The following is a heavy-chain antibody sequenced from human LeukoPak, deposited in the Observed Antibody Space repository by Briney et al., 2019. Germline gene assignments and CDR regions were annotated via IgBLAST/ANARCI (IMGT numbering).Heavy chain of an antibody. CDR1: GGSISSGDYY. CDR2: IYYSGSS. J-gene: IGHJ4*02. Sequence: PSETLSLTCTVPGGSISSGDYYWSWIRQPPGKGLEWIGYIYYSGSSYYIPSLESRVTMSVDTSKNQFSLRLSSVTAADTAVYYCARQIYGDLYYFDYWGQGTLVTVSS. D-gene: IGHD4-17*01. CDR3: ARQIYGDLYYFDY. V-gene: IGHV4-30-4*01.